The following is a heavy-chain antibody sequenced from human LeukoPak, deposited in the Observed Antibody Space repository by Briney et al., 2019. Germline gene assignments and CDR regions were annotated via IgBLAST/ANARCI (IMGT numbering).Heavy chain of an antibody. CDR3: ATSDSGYDLDY. V-gene: IGHV3-33*01. J-gene: IGHJ4*02. Sequence: PGRSLRLSCAASGFTFRTFGMHWVRQAPGKGLEWVAIIWYDGINKYCADSVKGRFTISRDNSKNTLYLQMNSLRAEDTAVYYCATSDSGYDLDYWGQGTLVTVSS. CDR2: IWYDGINK. CDR1: GFTFRTFG. D-gene: IGHD5-12*01.